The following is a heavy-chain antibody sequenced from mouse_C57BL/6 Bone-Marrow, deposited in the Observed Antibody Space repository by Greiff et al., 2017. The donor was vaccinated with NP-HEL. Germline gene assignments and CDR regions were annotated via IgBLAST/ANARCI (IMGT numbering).Heavy chain of an antibody. CDR2: IYPRGGNT. CDR3: ARSNYYGSSLDY. V-gene: IGHV1-81*01. CDR1: GSTFPSYG. J-gene: IGHJ2*01. D-gene: IGHD1-1*01. Sequence: QVQLKESGAELARPGASVKLSCKASGSTFPSYGISGVKRRTGQGLGGIGGIYPRGGNTYYNEKFKGKATLIADKSSSTAYMELRSLTSEDSAVYFCARSNYYGSSLDYWGQGTTLTVSS.